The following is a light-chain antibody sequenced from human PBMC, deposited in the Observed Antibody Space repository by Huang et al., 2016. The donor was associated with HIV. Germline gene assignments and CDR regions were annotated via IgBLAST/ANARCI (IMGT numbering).Light chain of an antibody. CDR2: GSS. Sequence: IEMTQSPATLSVSPGERVTLSCRANRSVSTNLAWYQQRHGQAPRLLIYGSSIRAHGIPARFSGGGSGTDFSLTISSLQSEDFALYYCHQYNNWLLSFGGGTRVDI. CDR1: RSVSTN. V-gene: IGKV3-15*01. J-gene: IGKJ4*01. CDR3: HQYNNWLLS.